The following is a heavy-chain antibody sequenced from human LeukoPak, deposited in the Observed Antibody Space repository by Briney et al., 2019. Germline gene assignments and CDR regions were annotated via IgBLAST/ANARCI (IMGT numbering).Heavy chain of an antibody. J-gene: IGHJ4*02. Sequence: ASVKVSCKASGYTFTSYGIAWVRQAPGQGLEWMGWISAYNGSTNYAQKLQGRVTMTTDTSTSTAYMELRSLRSDDTAVYYCAREGLYSGSPMADYWGRGTLVTVSS. CDR3: AREGLYSGSPMADY. V-gene: IGHV1-18*01. CDR1: GYTFTSYG. CDR2: ISAYNGST. D-gene: IGHD1-26*01.